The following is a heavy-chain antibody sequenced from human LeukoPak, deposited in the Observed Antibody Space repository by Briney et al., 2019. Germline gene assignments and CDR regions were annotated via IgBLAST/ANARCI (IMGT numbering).Heavy chain of an antibody. CDR3: ARLLVRGIESFFDS. V-gene: IGHV4-4*09. J-gene: IGHJ4*02. CDR2: IHPRGQT. D-gene: IGHD3-10*01. CDR1: GGSISRDY. Sequence: SETLSLTCNVSGGSISRDYWSWIRQPPGKTLEYLGYIHPRGQTNYNPSLTNRVVIAVDTAKNQFSLELSSMTAADTAVYFCARLLVRGIESFFDSWGQGALVTVSS.